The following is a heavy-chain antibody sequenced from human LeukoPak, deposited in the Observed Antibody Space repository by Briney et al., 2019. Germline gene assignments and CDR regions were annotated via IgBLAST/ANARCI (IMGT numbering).Heavy chain of an antibody. V-gene: IGHV3-21*04. D-gene: IGHD1-26*01. J-gene: IGHJ6*03. CDR3: ANAYSGSYYYYYYMDV. CDR2: ITSGSSYI. CDR1: GFTFSSYN. Sequence: PGGSLRLSCAASGFTFSSYNMNWVRQAPGQGLEWVSSITSGSSYIYYADSVKGRFTISRDNAKSSLYLQMNSLRAEDTAVYYCANAYSGSYYYYYYMDVWGKGTTVTISS.